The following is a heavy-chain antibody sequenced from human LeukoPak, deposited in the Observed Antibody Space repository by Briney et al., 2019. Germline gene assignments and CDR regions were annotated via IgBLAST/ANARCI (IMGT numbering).Heavy chain of an antibody. J-gene: IGHJ4*02. D-gene: IGHD3-22*01. CDR1: GGSFSGYY. CDR3: ARGDSSGYRY. CDR2: INHSGST. Sequence: SEALSLTCAVYGGSFSGYYWSWIRQPPGKGLEWIGEINHSGSTNYNPSLKSRVTISVDTSKNQFSLKLSSVTAADTAVYYCARGDSSGYRYWGQGTLVTVSS. V-gene: IGHV4-34*01.